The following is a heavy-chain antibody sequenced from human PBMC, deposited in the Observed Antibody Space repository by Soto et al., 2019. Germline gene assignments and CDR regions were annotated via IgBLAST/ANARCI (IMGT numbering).Heavy chain of an antibody. CDR3: ARGSMTTVTSWVY. J-gene: IGHJ4*02. V-gene: IGHV4-31*03. CDR2: IYYSGST. D-gene: IGHD4-17*01. CDR1: GGSISSGGYY. Sequence: PSETLSLTCTVSGGSISSGGYYWSWIRQHPGKGLEWIGYIYYSGSTYYNPSLKSRVTISVDTSKNQFSLKLSSVTAADTAVYYGARGSMTTVTSWVYWGQGTLGTVSS.